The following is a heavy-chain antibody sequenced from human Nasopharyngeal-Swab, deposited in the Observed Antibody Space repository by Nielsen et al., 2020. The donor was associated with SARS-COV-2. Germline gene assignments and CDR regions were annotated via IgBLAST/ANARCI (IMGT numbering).Heavy chain of an antibody. CDR2: ISSSSSTI. V-gene: IGHV3-48*01. D-gene: IGHD6-19*01. Sequence: GGSLRLSCAASGFTFSSYSMNWVRQAPGKGLEWVSYISSSSSTIYYADSVKGRFTISRDNAKNSLYLQMNSLRAEDTAVYYCARDVAVAGSVYYYYGMDVWGQGTTVTVSS. CDR3: ARDVAVAGSVYYYYGMDV. J-gene: IGHJ6*02. CDR1: GFTFSSYS.